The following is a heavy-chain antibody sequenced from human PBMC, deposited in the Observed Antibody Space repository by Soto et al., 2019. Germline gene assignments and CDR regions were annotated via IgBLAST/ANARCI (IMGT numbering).Heavy chain of an antibody. CDR2: INPNSGGT. CDR3: ARDGRITIFGGAKLSMDV. Sequence: GASVKVSCKASGYTFTGYYMHWVRQAPGQGLEWMGWINPNSGGTNYAQKFQGRVTMTRDTSISTAYMELSRLRSDDTAVYYCARDGRITIFGGAKLSMDVWGQGTTVTVSS. V-gene: IGHV1-2*02. CDR1: GYTFTGYY. J-gene: IGHJ6*02. D-gene: IGHD3-3*01.